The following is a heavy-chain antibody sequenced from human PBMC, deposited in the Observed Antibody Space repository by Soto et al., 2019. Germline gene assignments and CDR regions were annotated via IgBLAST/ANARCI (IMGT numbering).Heavy chain of an antibody. CDR1: GGSMSGYY. J-gene: IGHJ5*02. V-gene: IGHV4-59*01. CDR2: IYYSGNT. Sequence: SETLSLTCTVSGGSMSGYYWNWIRQPPGEGLQWIGNIYYSGNTNYNPSLKSRVTISVDTSKNHFALTVNSVTAADTAVYYCERYPTFLDRFDPWGQGTLVTVSS. D-gene: IGHD3-3*01. CDR3: ERYPTFLDRFDP.